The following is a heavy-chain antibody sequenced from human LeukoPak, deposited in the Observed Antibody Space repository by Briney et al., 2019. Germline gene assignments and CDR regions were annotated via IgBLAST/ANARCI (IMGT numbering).Heavy chain of an antibody. J-gene: IGHJ3*02. D-gene: IGHD4-11*01. CDR1: GGSISSYY. V-gene: IGHV4-59*01. CDR2: SYYSGST. Sequence: SETLSLTCTVSGGSISSYYWSWIRQPPGKGLEWIGYSYYSGSTNYNPSLKSRVTISVDTFKNQFSLKLSSVTAADTAVYYCARPGYSNYGIGDPYYAFDIWGQGTMVTVSS. CDR3: ARPGYSNYGIGDPYYAFDI.